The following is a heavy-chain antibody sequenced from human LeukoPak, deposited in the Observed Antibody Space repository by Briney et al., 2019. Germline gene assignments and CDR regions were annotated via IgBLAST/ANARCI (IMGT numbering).Heavy chain of an antibody. CDR3: ARELVVVVNYYHYYVMDA. J-gene: IGHJ6*02. D-gene: IGHD3-22*01. V-gene: IGHV3-48*03. Sequence: TGGSLRLSCAGSGFTFSSCEMNWVRQAPGKGLEWVSYISRSGSTIYYADSVKGRFTISRDNAKNSLYLQMKSLRAEDTAVYCCARELVVVVNYYHYYVMDAWGQGTTVTVSS. CDR1: GFTFSSCE. CDR2: ISRSGSTI.